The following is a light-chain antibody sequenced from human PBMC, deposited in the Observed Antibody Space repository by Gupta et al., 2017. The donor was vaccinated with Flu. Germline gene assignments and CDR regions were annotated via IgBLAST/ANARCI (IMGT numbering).Light chain of an antibody. CDR2: EVA. J-gene: IGLJ3*02. CDR1: SSDVGGYKY. CDR3: SSYAGNNYWV. Sequence: TMSCTGTSSDVGGYKYVSWYQQHPGKAPKLMIYEVAKRPSGVPDRFSGSKSGNTASLTVSGRQADDEADYYCSSYAGNNYWVFGGRTELTVL. V-gene: IGLV2-8*01.